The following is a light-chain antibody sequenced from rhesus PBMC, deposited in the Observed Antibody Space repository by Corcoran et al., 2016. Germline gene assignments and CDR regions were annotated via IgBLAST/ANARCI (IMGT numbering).Light chain of an antibody. V-gene: IGKV1-69*01. CDR3: QQHDNSPMYS. J-gene: IGKJ2*01. Sequence: DIQMTQSPSSLSASVGDRVTITCRASQGIRNWLAWYQQKPGKAPKPLIYRPSNLENGVPSRVSGSGSGTDFTLTNSSLQPEDIATYYCQQHDNSPMYSFGQGTKVEIK. CDR2: RPS. CDR1: QGIRNW.